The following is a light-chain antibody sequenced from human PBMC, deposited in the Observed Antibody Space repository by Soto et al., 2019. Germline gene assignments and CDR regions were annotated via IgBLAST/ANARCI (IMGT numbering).Light chain of an antibody. J-gene: IGKJ1*01. CDR1: QSINSV. CDR3: QQYGGSPRT. Sequence: EIVLTQYPGTLSLSPGEGATLSCRASQSINSVLAWYQQRRGQAPRLLIHGASNRATGIPDRFSGSGSGTDFTLTISRLEPEDFAVYYCQQYGGSPRTFGQGTKADIK. V-gene: IGKV3-20*01. CDR2: GAS.